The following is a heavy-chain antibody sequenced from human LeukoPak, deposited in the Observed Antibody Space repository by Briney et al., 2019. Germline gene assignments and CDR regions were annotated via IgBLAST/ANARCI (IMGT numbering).Heavy chain of an antibody. V-gene: IGHV4-59*08. D-gene: IGHD5-18*01. Sequence: SETLSLTCTVSGGSMTNYYWSWIRQSPGKGLECIGYVYYSGSTTYNPSLKSRVTISVDTSKNQFSLKLNSVTAADTAVYYCARRGYGNGSFDSWGQGTLVTVSS. CDR2: VYYSGST. CDR1: GGSMTNYY. J-gene: IGHJ4*02. CDR3: ARRGYGNGSFDS.